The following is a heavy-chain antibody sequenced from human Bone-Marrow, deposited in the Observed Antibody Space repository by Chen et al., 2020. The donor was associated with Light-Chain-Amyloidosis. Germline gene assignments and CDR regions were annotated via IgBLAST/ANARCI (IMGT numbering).Heavy chain of an antibody. J-gene: IGHJ6*02. CDR3: ARVKHYHDSSDYYYYYGVDV. Sequence: EVQLVESGGGLVQPGGSLRLSCAASGFTFGIYWMSWVRQAPGTGLEWVANIKQDGTEKYYADSVKGRLTSSRDNAKNSVYLEMNSLRVEDTAVYYWARVKHYHDSSDYYYYYGVDVWGQGTTVTVSS. CDR2: IKQDGTEK. D-gene: IGHD3-22*01. CDR1: GFTFGIYW. V-gene: IGHV3-7*01.